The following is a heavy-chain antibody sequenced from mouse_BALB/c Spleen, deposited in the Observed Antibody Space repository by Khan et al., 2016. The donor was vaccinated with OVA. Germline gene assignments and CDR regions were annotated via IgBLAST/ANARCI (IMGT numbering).Heavy chain of an antibody. CDR1: GYSITSGYA. CDR3: SRGNYYGYYFDY. CDR2: ISYSGVT. J-gene: IGHJ2*01. Sequence: EVQLQESGPGLVKPSQSLSLTCTVTGYSITSGYAWNWIRQFPGNKLEWMGYISYSGVTSYTPSLKSRTSLTPDTSKNQFFLQLNSVTTEDTATYYCSRGNYYGYYFDYWGQGTTLTVSS. D-gene: IGHD1-1*01. V-gene: IGHV3-2*02.